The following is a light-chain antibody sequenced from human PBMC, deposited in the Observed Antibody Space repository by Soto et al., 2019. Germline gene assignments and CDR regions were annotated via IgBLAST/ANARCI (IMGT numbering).Light chain of an antibody. Sequence: EIVLTQSSGTLSLSPGERATLSCRASQSVSSSYLAWYQQKPGQAPRLLIYGASSRATGIPDRFSGSGSGTDFTLTISRLEPEDFAVYYCQQYDKWPWTFGQGTKVEIK. CDR1: QSVSSSY. J-gene: IGKJ1*01. V-gene: IGKV3-20*01. CDR2: GAS. CDR3: QQYDKWPWT.